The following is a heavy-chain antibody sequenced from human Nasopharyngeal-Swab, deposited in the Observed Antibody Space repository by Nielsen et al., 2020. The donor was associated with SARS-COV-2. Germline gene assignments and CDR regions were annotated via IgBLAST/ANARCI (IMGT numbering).Heavy chain of an antibody. CDR1: GFTFSSYG. J-gene: IGHJ4*02. V-gene: IGHV3-30*18. Sequence: GESLKISCAASGFTFSSYGMRWVRQAPGKGLEWVAVISYDGSNKYYADSVKGRFTISRDNSKNTLYLQMNSLRAEDTAVYYCAKMAGYSSSWYGSSLIDYWGQGTLVTVSS. CDR3: AKMAGYSSSWYGSSLIDY. CDR2: ISYDGSNK. D-gene: IGHD6-13*01.